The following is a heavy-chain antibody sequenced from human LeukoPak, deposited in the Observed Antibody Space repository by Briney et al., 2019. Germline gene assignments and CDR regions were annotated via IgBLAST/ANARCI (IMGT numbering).Heavy chain of an antibody. Sequence: GGSLRLSCAASGFTFSSYWMSWVRQAPGKGLEWAANIKQDGSEGYYVDSVKGRFTISRDNAKNSLYLQMNSLTAEDTAVYYCARLLSNYYYYYMDVWGKGTTVTVSS. CDR2: IKQDGSEG. CDR1: GFTFSSYW. V-gene: IGHV3-7*01. CDR3: ARLLSNYYYYYMDV. J-gene: IGHJ6*03.